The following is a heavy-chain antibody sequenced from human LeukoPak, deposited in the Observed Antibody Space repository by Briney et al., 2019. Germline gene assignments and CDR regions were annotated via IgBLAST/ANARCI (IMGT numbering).Heavy chain of an antibody. CDR3: AKDKGTSGSIDY. J-gene: IGHJ4*02. CDR1: GGSFSGYY. CDR2: INHSGST. Sequence: SETLSLTCAVYGGSFSGYYWSWIRQPPGKGLEWIGEINHSGSTNYNPSLKSRVTISVDTSKNQFSLKLSSVTAEDTAVYYCAKDKGTSGSIDYWGQGTLVTVSS. V-gene: IGHV4-34*01. D-gene: IGHD5-12*01.